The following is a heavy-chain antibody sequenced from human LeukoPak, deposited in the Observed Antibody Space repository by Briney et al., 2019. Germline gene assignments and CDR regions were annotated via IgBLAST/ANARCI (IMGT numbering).Heavy chain of an antibody. J-gene: IGHJ6*03. D-gene: IGHD2-2*01. CDR2: ISSSGSTI. CDR3: ARDRCSSTSCYDLYYYYMDV. Sequence: TGGSLRLSCAASGFTFSDYYMSWIRQAPGKGLEWVSYISSSGSTIYYADSVKGRFTIYRDNAKNSLYLQMNSLRAEDTAVYYCARDRCSSTSCYDLYYYYMDVWGKGNTVTVSS. CDR1: GFTFSDYY. V-gene: IGHV3-11*01.